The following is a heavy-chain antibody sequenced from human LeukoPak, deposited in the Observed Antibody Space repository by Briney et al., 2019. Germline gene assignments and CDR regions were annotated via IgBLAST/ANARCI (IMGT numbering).Heavy chain of an antibody. V-gene: IGHV1-18*01. J-gene: IGHJ6*01. Sequence: ASVKVSCTASGYTFTNYGVAGVRQAPGQGLEWMGWISTYNGNTNYAQKLQGRVTMTTDTSTSTAYMELRSLRSEATAVYYCARDRQLGVWGQGTTVTVCS. CDR2: ISTYNGNT. CDR1: GYTFTNYG. D-gene: IGHD6-13*01. CDR3: ARDRQLGV.